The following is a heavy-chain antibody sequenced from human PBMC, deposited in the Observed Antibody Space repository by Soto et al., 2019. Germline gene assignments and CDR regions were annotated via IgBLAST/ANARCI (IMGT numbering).Heavy chain of an antibody. V-gene: IGHV5-51*01. Sequence: PGESLKISCKGSGYSFTNYWIGWVRQMPGKDLEWIGIIYPEDSETRYSPSFQGLVTISVDKSISTAYLQWNSLQASDTATYYCAHSRYDYGEYWFDPWGQGTQVTVSS. CDR1: GYSFTNYW. J-gene: IGHJ5*02. D-gene: IGHD3-10*01. CDR3: AHSRYDYGEYWFDP. CDR2: IYPEDSET.